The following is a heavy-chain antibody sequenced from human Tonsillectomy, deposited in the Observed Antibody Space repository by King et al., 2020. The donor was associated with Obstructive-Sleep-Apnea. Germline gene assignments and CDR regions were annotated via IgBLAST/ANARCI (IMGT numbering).Heavy chain of an antibody. CDR2: ISSGSDYI. D-gene: IGHD2-2*01. CDR1: GFTFSSYS. Sequence: VKLVESGGGLVKPGGSLRLSCAASGFTFSSYSMNWVRQAPGKGLEWVSSISSGSDYIYYADSVKGRFTISRDNAKNSLYLQMGSPRAEDTAVYYCARSYCNSASCYYYYYSGMDVWGQGTTVTVSS. V-gene: IGHV3-21*01. J-gene: IGHJ6*02. CDR3: ARSYCNSASCYYYYYSGMDV.